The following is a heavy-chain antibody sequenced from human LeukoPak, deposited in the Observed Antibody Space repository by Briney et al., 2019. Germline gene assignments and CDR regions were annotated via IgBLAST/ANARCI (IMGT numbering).Heavy chain of an antibody. J-gene: IGHJ4*02. D-gene: IGHD4/OR15-4a*01. Sequence: GASVKVSCKASGYTFTSYGISWVRQAPGKGLEWMGGFDPEDGETIYAQKFQGRVTMTEDTSTDTAYMELSSLRSEDTAVYYCATRRAKSHFYYWGQGTLVTVSS. V-gene: IGHV1-24*01. CDR3: ATRRAKSHFYY. CDR2: FDPEDGET. CDR1: GYTFTSYG.